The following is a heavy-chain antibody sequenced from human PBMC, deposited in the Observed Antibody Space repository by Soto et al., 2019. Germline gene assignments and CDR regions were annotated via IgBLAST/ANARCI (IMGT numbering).Heavy chain of an antibody. CDR2: IYHSGST. V-gene: IGHV4-4*02. Sequence: SETLSLTCAVSSGSISSSNWWSWVRQPPGKGLEWIGEIYHSGSTNYNPSLKSRVTISVDKSKNQFSLKLSSVTAADTAVYYCARAVRQTFTVLYYMDVWGKGTTVTVSS. J-gene: IGHJ6*03. CDR3: ARAVRQTFTVLYYMDV. CDR1: SGSISSSNW. D-gene: IGHD4-17*01.